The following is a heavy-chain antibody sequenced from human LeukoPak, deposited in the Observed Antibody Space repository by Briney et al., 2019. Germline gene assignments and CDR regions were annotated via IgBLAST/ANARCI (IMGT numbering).Heavy chain of an antibody. CDR1: GFTFSSYE. CDR2: ISYDGGDK. CDR3: ARDGGIAVAGSKNDAFDI. J-gene: IGHJ3*02. Sequence: PGGSLRLSCAASGFTFSSYEMNWVRQAPGKGLEWVAVISYDGGDKYYADSVKGRFTISRDNSKNTLYLQMDSLRAEDTAVYYCARDGGIAVAGSKNDAFDIWGQGTMVTVSS. V-gene: IGHV3-30*04. D-gene: IGHD6-19*01.